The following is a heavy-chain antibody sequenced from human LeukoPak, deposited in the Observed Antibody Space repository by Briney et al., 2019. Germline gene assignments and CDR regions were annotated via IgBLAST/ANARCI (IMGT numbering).Heavy chain of an antibody. Sequence: GGCLRLSCAASALAFSRDDMAWVRQPPRERPEWSSSISGNGASTHYIDSVRGRFIISRDNSKNTVYLQMNSLRAEDTAIYYCAREDSSMVLSLDYWGQGTLVTVSS. J-gene: IGHJ4*02. CDR2: ISGNGAST. CDR3: AREDSSMVLSLDY. V-gene: IGHV3-23*01. D-gene: IGHD5-18*01. CDR1: ALAFSRDD.